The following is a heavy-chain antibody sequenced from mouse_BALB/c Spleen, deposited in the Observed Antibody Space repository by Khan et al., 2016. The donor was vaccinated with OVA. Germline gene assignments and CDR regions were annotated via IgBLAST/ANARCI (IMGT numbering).Heavy chain of an antibody. CDR1: GYTFTDFT. Sequence: QVQLQESGAELVRPGVSVKISCKGSGYTFTDFTMHWVKQSPAMSLEWIGVISTYYGDATYNQKFKDKATMTVDKSSSTAYMELARLTSEDSAIYLCTRGGGGNRFAYWGQGTLVTVSA. CDR2: ISTYYGDA. CDR3: TRGGGGNRFAY. J-gene: IGHJ3*01. V-gene: IGHV1S137*01.